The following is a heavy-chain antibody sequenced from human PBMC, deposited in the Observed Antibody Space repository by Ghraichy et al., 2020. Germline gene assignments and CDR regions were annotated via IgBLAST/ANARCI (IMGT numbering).Heavy chain of an antibody. V-gene: IGHV3-7*03. CDR2: INNDGKER. CDR1: GFSFSNSW. CDR3: SRDPKRGALDY. Sequence: GGSLRLSCKSSGFSFSNSWMSWVRRSPEKGLEWVANINNDGKERYYVDSLKGRFTISRDNAKNSLFLQISRLTVDDTAVYYCSRDPKRGALDYWGQGTLVAVSA. D-gene: IGHD3-10*01. J-gene: IGHJ4*02.